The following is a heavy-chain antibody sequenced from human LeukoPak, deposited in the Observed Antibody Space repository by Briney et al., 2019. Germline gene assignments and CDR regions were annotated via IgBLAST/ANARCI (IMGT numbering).Heavy chain of an antibody. Sequence: PSETLSLTCAVYGGSFSGYYWRWIRQPPGKGLEWIGEINHSGRTNYNPSLKSRVTTSVDTSKDQLSLKMSSVTAADTAVYYCTITTGTTLGLMDYWGQGTLVTVSS. V-gene: IGHV4-34*01. CDR2: INHSGRT. J-gene: IGHJ4*02. CDR3: TITTGTTLGLMDY. CDR1: GGSFSGYY. D-gene: IGHD1-1*01.